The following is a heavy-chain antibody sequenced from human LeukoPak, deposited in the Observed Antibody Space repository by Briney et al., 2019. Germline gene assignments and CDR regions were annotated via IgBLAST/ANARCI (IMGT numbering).Heavy chain of an antibody. J-gene: IGHJ4*02. CDR3: AKMAAADPYTNSPLRPFDSSVHWDY. Sequence: GGSLRLSCAASGFTFSDYGMHWVRQAPGKGLEWVTSTWYDGSNKWYADSVKGRFIISRDNSKNMLYLQMNSLRGDDTAVYYCAKMAAADPYTNSPLRPFDSSVHWDYWGRGTLVTVSS. V-gene: IGHV3-33*06. CDR2: TWYDGSNK. CDR1: GFTFSDYG. D-gene: IGHD3-22*01.